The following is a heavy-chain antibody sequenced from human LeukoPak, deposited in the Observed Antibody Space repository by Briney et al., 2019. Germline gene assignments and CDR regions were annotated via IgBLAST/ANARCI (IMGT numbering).Heavy chain of an antibody. V-gene: IGHV3-23*01. Sequence: GGSLRLSCATSGFSFSSYVMSWVRQAPGKGLEWVSAMSSSDDGRYYAASVRGRFTISRDTSRSTLYLQMNSLRAEDAAVYYCAKATGYLLWGQGTLVIVSS. D-gene: IGHD1-14*01. J-gene: IGHJ4*02. CDR1: GFSFSSYV. CDR3: AKATGYLL. CDR2: MSSSDDGR.